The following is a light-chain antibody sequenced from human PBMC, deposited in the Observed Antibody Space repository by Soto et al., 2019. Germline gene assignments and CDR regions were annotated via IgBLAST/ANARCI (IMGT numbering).Light chain of an antibody. CDR2: GNN. CDR3: QSYDSKLSGSRV. V-gene: IGLV1-40*01. CDR1: NSNIGAGYD. Sequence: QSVLTQPPSVSGAPGQRVTISCTGSNSNIGAGYDVHWYQQPPGTAPKLLIYGNNNRPSGVPDRFSGSRSGTSASLAITGLQAEDDADYYCQSYDSKLSGSRVFGGGTKLTVL. J-gene: IGLJ2*01.